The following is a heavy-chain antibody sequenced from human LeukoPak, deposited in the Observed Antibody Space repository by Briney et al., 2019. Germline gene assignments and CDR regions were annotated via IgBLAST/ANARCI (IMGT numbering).Heavy chain of an antibody. CDR2: IIPIFGTA. CDR3: VFGVIAAAGTKDY. CDR1: GGTFSSYA. Sequence: SVKVSCKASGGTFSSYAISWVRQAPGQGLEWMGGIIPIFGTANYAQKFQGRVTITADESTSTAYMELSSLRSEDTAVYYCVFGVIAAAGTKDYWGQGTLVTVSS. D-gene: IGHD6-13*01. J-gene: IGHJ4*02. V-gene: IGHV1-69*13.